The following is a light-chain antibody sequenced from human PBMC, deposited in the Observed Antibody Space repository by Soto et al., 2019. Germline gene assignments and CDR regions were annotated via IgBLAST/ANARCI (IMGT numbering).Light chain of an antibody. CDR2: DNF. V-gene: IGLV1-40*01. Sequence: QSVLTQPPSVSGAPGQRVTISCSGSSSNIGAGYEVHWYKQLPGTAPKLLIYDNFNRPSGVPDRFSGSKSGTSASLAITGLQAEDEADYYCQSYDRSLRGSLFGGGTKLTVL. J-gene: IGLJ3*02. CDR1: SSNIGAGYE. CDR3: QSYDRSLRGSL.